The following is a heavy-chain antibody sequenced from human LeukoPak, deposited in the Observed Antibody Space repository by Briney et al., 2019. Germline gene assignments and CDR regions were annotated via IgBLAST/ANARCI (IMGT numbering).Heavy chain of an antibody. Sequence: GGSLRLSCAASGFTFRSYAMSWVRQAPGKGLEWVSAISGNGGGTYYADSVKGRFTISRDNSKDTLYLQMNSLRAEDTAVYYCAKGDCSSTSCYAPADYWGQGTLATVSS. CDR3: AKGDCSSTSCYAPADY. J-gene: IGHJ4*02. CDR1: GFTFRSYA. D-gene: IGHD2-2*01. CDR2: ISGNGGGT. V-gene: IGHV3-23*01.